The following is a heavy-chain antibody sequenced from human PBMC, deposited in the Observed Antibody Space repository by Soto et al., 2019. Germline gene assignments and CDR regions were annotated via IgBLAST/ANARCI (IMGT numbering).Heavy chain of an antibody. D-gene: IGHD1-26*01. Sequence: EVQLVESGGGLVKPGGSLRLSCAASGFTFTNAWMSWVRQAPGKGLEWVGRIKSRTDGGTTDYATPVKGRFTISRDDSRNTLYLQLTSLKTEDTAVYYCTTDIRWEDHGEVSWGRGTLVTVSS. V-gene: IGHV3-15*01. CDR1: GFTFTNAW. CDR3: TTDIRWEDHGEVS. CDR2: IKSRTDGGTT. J-gene: IGHJ1*01.